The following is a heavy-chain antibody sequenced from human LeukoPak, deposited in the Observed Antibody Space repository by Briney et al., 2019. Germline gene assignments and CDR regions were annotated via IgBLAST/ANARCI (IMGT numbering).Heavy chain of an antibody. Sequence: GGSLRLSCAASGFTVSSSYMSWVRQAPGEGLEWVSVIYSGGTTHYADSVKGRFTIFRDNSKNTLYLQMNSLRAEDTAVYHCARVRYCSGGSCPNWFDPWGPGTLVTVSS. CDR3: ARVRYCSGGSCPNWFDP. CDR2: IYSGGTT. D-gene: IGHD2-15*01. J-gene: IGHJ5*02. CDR1: GFTVSSSY. V-gene: IGHV3-53*01.